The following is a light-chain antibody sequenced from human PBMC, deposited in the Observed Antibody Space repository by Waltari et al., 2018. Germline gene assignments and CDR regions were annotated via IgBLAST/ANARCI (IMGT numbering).Light chain of an antibody. V-gene: IGKV1-39*01. J-gene: IGKJ3*01. Sequence: DIQMAQSPSSLSASVGDRVHIPCRASQSIATFLPCYQQKPGKAPKLRIFASSTVQRGVPSRFSGSGSGTDFTLTISSLQPDDFATYICQKSYSVPFTFGPGTRVDVK. CDR2: ASS. CDR3: QKSYSVPFT. CDR1: QSIATF.